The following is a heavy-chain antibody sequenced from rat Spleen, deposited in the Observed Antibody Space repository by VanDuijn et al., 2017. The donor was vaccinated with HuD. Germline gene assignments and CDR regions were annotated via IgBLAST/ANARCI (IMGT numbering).Heavy chain of an antibody. J-gene: IGHJ3*01. CDR1: GFTFSDYY. Sequence: EVQLVESGEGLVQPGRSLKLSCAASGFTFSDYYMAWVRQAPNKGLEWVASITNTGSNTYYPDSVKGRFTISRDNAKSTLYLQMNSLRSEDTATYYCARGLFAYWGQGTLVTVSS. V-gene: IGHV5-22*01. CDR3: ARGLFAY. CDR2: ITNTGSNT.